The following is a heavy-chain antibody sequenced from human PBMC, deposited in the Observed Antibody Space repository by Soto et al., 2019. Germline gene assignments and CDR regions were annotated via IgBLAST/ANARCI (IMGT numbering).Heavy chain of an antibody. Sequence: GGSLRLSCAASGFTVSSNYMSWVRQAPGKGLEWVSVIYSGGSTYYADSVKGRFTISRDNSKNTLYLQMNSLRAEDTAVYYCAREGPENVLRFLEWSSRYYYGMDVWGQGTTVTVSS. CDR3: AREGPENVLRFLEWSSRYYYGMDV. J-gene: IGHJ6*02. D-gene: IGHD3-3*01. CDR2: IYSGGST. V-gene: IGHV3-53*01. CDR1: GFTVSSNY.